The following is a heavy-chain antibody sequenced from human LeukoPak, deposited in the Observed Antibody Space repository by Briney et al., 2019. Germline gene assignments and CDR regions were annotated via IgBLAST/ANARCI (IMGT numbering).Heavy chain of an antibody. J-gene: IGHJ4*02. CDR1: GFTFSSYA. Sequence: GGSLRLSCAASGFTFSSYAMSWVRQTPGKGLEWVSSISSTGASTYYADSVKGRFTISRDNSKNTLYLQMNSLRADDTAFYYCATAAEDTRGHYQGFEYWGQGTLVTVSS. CDR2: ISSTGAST. D-gene: IGHD3-22*01. CDR3: ATAAEDTRGHYQGFEY. V-gene: IGHV3-23*01.